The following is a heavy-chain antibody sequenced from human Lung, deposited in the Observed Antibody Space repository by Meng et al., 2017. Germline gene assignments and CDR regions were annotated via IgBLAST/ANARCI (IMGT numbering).Heavy chain of an antibody. V-gene: IGHV7-4-1*02. D-gene: IGHD3-16*01. Sequence: VQLVQSGSELKKPGASVKVSCEASGYTFNAFAMNCVRQAPGHGLEWLGWINPNTGNTTYARGFTGRFVFSLDTSVSTAYLEISSLKAEDTAMYYCARDGYPVLGGVSAFDYWGQGTLVTVSS. J-gene: IGHJ4*02. CDR2: INPNTGNT. CDR1: GYTFNAFA. CDR3: ARDGYPVLGGVSAFDY.